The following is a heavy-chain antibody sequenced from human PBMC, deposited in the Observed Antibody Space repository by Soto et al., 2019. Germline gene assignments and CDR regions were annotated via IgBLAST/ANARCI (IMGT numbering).Heavy chain of an antibody. CDR3: AGQARRIAAAGTKTSNDGMAV. Sequence: GGSLRLSCAASGFTFSDFSIHWVRQAPGKGLEWVSFISFSGNTISYADSVKGRFTISRASAKNSLYLQMNSLRDEDTALYYCAGQARRIAAAGTKTSNDGMAVWGLGTTVTVSS. D-gene: IGHD6-13*01. V-gene: IGHV3-48*02. CDR2: ISFSGNTI. CDR1: GFTFSDFS. J-gene: IGHJ6*02.